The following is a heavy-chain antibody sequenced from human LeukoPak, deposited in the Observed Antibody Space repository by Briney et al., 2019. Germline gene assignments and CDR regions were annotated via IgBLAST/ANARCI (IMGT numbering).Heavy chain of an antibody. V-gene: IGHV3-23*01. CDR3: AKIDYDSSAYRTFDY. D-gene: IGHD3-22*01. J-gene: IGHJ4*02. CDR2: ISATGGTT. CDR1: GFTFSSYG. Sequence: PGGSLRLSCAASGFTFSSYGMSWVRQAPGKGLEWVSAISATGGTTYYADSVKGRFTISRDNSKNTLYLQMNSLRAEDTAVYYCAKIDYDSSAYRTFDYWGQGTLVTVSS.